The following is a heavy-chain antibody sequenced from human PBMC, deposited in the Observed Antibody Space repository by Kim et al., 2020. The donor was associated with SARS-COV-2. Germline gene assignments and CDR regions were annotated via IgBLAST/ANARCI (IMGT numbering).Heavy chain of an antibody. CDR3: ALRGDDSSGSDFGY. V-gene: IGHV4-34*01. Sequence: SETLSLTCAVYGGSFSGYYWSWIRQPPGKGLEWIGEINHSGSTNYNPSLKSRVTISVDTSKNQFSLKLSSVTAADTAVYYCALRGDDSSGSDFGYWGQGTLVTVSS. CDR1: GGSFSGYY. J-gene: IGHJ4*02. D-gene: IGHD3-22*01. CDR2: INHSGST.